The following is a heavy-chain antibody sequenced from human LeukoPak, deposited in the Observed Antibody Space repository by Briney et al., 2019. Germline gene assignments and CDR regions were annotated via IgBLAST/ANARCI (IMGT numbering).Heavy chain of an antibody. CDR1: GFTFSTYS. CDR3: AKGEWAGRYFDY. D-gene: IGHD3-3*01. CDR2: FAASDGRT. V-gene: IGHV3-23*01. J-gene: IGHJ4*02. Sequence: PGGSLRLSCAASGFTFSTYSMTWVRQAPGRGLEWVSTFAASDGRTFYADSVKGRFTISRDNSKNTLYLQMNSLRPEDTALYYCAKGEWAGRYFDYWGLGTLVTVSS.